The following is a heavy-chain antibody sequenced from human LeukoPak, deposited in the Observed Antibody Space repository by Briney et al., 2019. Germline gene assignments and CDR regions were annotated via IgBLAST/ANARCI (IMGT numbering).Heavy chain of an antibody. D-gene: IGHD3-10*01. V-gene: IGHV3-48*01. CDR3: AKDVYYGSGMNFDY. CDR2: ISSSSSTI. J-gene: IGHJ4*02. Sequence: GGSLRLSCAASGFTFSSYSMNWVRQAPGKGLEWVSYISSSSSTIYYADSVKGRFTIFRDNSKNTLYLQMKSLGAEDTAVYYCAKDVYYGSGMNFDYWGQGTLVTVSS. CDR1: GFTFSSYS.